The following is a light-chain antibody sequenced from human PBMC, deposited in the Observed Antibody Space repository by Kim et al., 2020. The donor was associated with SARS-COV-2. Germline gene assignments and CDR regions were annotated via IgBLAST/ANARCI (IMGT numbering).Light chain of an antibody. V-gene: IGKV3-15*01. CDR3: QQYRFWPLT. Sequence: LSPGERATHSSRASQSINGDLAWYQHKPGQAPKLLIYGASTRATGIPARFSGSGSGTEFTLTISSLQSEDFAVYSCQQYRFWPLTFGGGTKVDIK. J-gene: IGKJ4*01. CDR1: QSINGD. CDR2: GAS.